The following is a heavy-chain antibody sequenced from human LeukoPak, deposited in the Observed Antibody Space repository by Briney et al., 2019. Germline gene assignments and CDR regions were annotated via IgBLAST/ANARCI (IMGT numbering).Heavy chain of an antibody. J-gene: IGHJ4*02. CDR3: ASSVDTAMVGGY. CDR2: VYYSGRT. D-gene: IGHD5-18*01. V-gene: IGHV4-39*01. CDR1: GGSISSSSYY. Sequence: SETLSLTCTVSGGSISSSSYYWGWIRQPPGKELQWIASVYYSGRTNYSPSLKSRVTISVDTSEKQFSLQLNSVTAADTAVYYCASSVDTAMVGGYWGQGTLVTVSS.